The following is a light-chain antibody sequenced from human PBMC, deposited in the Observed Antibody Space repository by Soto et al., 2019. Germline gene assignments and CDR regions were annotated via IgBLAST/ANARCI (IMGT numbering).Light chain of an antibody. CDR2: DAS. Sequence: EIVMTQSPATLSVSPGERATLSCRASQSVSSKVAWYQQKPGQAPRLLIYDASVRATGIPDRFSGRGSGTEFTLTISSLQSEDFAFYYCQQYNNWTFDQGTRVVIK. V-gene: IGKV3-15*01. CDR1: QSVSSK. J-gene: IGKJ1*01. CDR3: QQYNNWT.